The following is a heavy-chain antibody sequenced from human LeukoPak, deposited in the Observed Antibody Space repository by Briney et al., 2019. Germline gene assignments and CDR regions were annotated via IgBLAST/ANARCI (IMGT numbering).Heavy chain of an antibody. Sequence: ASVKVSCKASGGTFSSYAISWVRQAPGQGLEWMGGIIPILGTPNYGQKFQGRVTINADKSTSTAYMELSSLRSEDTAVHYCATDPPPRNCSSASCPPDDYYYYYMDVWGKGTTVTVSS. CDR1: GGTFSSYA. CDR2: IIPILGTP. D-gene: IGHD2-2*01. J-gene: IGHJ6*03. V-gene: IGHV1-69*06. CDR3: ATDPPPRNCSSASCPPDDYYYYYMDV.